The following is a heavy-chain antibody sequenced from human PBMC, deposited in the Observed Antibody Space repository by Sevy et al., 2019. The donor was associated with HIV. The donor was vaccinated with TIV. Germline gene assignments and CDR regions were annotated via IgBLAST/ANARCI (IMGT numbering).Heavy chain of an antibody. J-gene: IGHJ4*02. CDR3: ARRNVDTAMVVDY. Sequence: SETLSLTCTVSGGSISSSSYYWGWIRQPPGKGLEWIGSIYYSGSTYYNPSLKSRVNISVDTSKNQFSRKLSSVTAADTAVYYCARRNVDTAMVVDYWGQGTLVTVSS. D-gene: IGHD5-18*01. CDR2: IYYSGST. V-gene: IGHV4-39*01. CDR1: GGSISSSSYY.